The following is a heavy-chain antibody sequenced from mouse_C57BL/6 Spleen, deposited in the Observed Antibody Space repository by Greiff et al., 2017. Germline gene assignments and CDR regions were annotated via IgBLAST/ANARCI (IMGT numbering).Heavy chain of an antibody. V-gene: IGHV2-2*01. D-gene: IGHD1-1*01. CDR1: GFSFTSYG. CDR3: ARTPYGSSYYFDY. Sequence: VQLVESGPGLVQPSQSLSITCTVSGFSFTSYGVHWVRQSPGKGLEWLGVIWSGGSTDYNAAFISRLSISKDNSKSQVFVKMNSLQADDTAIYYCARTPYGSSYYFDYWGQGTTLTVSS. CDR2: IWSGGST. J-gene: IGHJ2*01.